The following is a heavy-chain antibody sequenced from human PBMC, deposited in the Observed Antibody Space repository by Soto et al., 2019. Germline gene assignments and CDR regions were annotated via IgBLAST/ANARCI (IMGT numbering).Heavy chain of an antibody. CDR1: GFVFSDYS. D-gene: IGHD3-9*01. CDR3: VRDMAYDNAFDI. CDR2: VSSSSRYI. V-gene: IGHV3-21*01. J-gene: IGHJ3*02. Sequence: PGGSLRLSCAASGFVFSDYSMNWVRQAPGKGLEWVSSVSSSSRYIYYADSMEGRFTISRDNAKDSVFLQMNSLRAEDTAVYFCVRDMAYDNAFDIWGQGTMVTVSS.